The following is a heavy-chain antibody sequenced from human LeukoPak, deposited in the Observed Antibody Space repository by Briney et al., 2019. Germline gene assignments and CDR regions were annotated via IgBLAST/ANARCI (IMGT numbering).Heavy chain of an antibody. CDR3: ARDFAF. V-gene: IGHV4-61*02. Sequence: SQTLSLTCTVSGGSISSGSYYWSWTRQPAGKGLEWIGRIYTSGSTNYNPSLKSRVTISVDTSKNQFSLKLSSVTAADTAVYYCARDFAFWGQGTLVTVSS. CDR1: GGSISSGSYY. CDR2: IYTSGST. J-gene: IGHJ4*02.